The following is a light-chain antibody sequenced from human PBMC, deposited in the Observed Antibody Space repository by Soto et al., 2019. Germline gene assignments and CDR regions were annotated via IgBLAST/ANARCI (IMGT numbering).Light chain of an antibody. J-gene: IGKJ1*01. CDR3: QQYNKWPLT. CDR2: GAS. Sequence: EIGMTQSAYTLSVSTGERATLSCRASQSVASRLAWYQQTPGQAPRLLIYGASTRATGVPPTFSGSASGTEFTLTISSLQSEDFTVYYCQQYNKWPLTFAQGTKVDI. V-gene: IGKV3-15*01. CDR1: QSVASR.